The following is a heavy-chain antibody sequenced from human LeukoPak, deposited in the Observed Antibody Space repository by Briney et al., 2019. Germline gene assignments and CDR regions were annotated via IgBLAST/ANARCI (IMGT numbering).Heavy chain of an antibody. D-gene: IGHD3-10*01. CDR1: GGSISSSSYY. J-gene: IGHJ4*02. Sequence: PSETLSLTCTVSGGSISSSSYYWGWIRQPPGKGLEWIGSIYYSGSTYYNPSLKSRVTISVDTSKNQFSLKLSSVTAADTAVYYCARLGPSVRGAPGYWGQGTLVTVSS. V-gene: IGHV4-39*01. CDR3: ARLGPSVRGAPGY. CDR2: IYYSGST.